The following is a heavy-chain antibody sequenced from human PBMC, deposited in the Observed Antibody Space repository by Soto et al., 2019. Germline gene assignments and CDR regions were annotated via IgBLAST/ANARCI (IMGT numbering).Heavy chain of an antibody. CDR3: ARAKGRLSNRAEQLQH. D-gene: IGHD5-12*01. CDR2: IYYSGST. J-gene: IGHJ1*01. CDR1: GGSISSYY. V-gene: IGHV4-59*01. Sequence: SETLSLTCTVSGGSISSYYWSWIRQPPGKGLEWIGYIYYSGSTNYNPSLKSRVTISVDTSKNQFSLKLSSVTAADTAVYYCARAKGRLSNRAEQLQHRGQRTLVAASS.